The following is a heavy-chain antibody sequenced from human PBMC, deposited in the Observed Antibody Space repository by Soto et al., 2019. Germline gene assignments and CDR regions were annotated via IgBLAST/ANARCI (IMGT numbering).Heavy chain of an antibody. CDR1: GFTFCRYC. Sequence: GGSLRLFRAASGFTFCRYCMHWVRQAPGKGLELVSVISYGGSNNYNADSVKGRFPITRDNSKNTLYLQMNSLRAEDTAVYYCANLVEPGEIPGGMDVWGQGTTVTVSS. V-gene: IGHV3-30*18. CDR2: ISYGGSNN. J-gene: IGHJ6*02. D-gene: IGHD1-26*01. CDR3: ANLVEPGEIPGGMDV.